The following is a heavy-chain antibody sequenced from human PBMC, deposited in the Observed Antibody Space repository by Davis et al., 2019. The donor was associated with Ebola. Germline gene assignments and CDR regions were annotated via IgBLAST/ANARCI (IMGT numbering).Heavy chain of an antibody. CDR2: INHSGST. Sequence: PSETLSLTCAVYGGSFSGYYWSWIRQPPGKGLEWIGEINHSGSTNYNPSLKSRVTISLDTSKNQVSLNLTSVTAADTAIYYCARVTSAMDNWFDPWGQGTLVTVSS. CDR3: ARVTSAMDNWFDP. CDR1: GGSFSGYY. J-gene: IGHJ5*02. D-gene: IGHD5-18*01. V-gene: IGHV4-34*01.